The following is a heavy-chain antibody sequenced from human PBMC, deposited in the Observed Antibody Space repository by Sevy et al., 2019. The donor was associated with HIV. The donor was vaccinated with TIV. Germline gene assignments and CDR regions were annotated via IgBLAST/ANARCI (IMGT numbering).Heavy chain of an antibody. CDR2: INPNSDGT. V-gene: IGHV1-2*02. J-gene: IGHJ4*02. CDR1: GYTFTGYQ. CDR3: ARGTPFWSGSYYFHY. Sequence: ASVKVSCKASGYTFTGYQIHWVRQAPGQGLQWMGWINPNSDGTNFAQEFQGRVTMTTDTSINTAYMELSRLRSDDTAVYYCARGTPFWSGSYYFHYWGQGTLVTVSS. D-gene: IGHD3-3*01.